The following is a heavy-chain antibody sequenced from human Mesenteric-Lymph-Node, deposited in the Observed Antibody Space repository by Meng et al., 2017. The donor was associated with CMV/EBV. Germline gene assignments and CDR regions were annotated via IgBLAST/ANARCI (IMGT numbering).Heavy chain of an antibody. V-gene: IGHV3-74*01. Sequence: IRYWIHWVRQAPGNGLVWVSRINSDGSITTYADSVKGRFTISRDNAKNTLYLQMNSLRAEDTAVYYCARGVHYDILTGYYMEGWFDPWGQGTLVTVSS. CDR2: INSDGSIT. CDR3: ARGVHYDILTGYYMEGWFDP. J-gene: IGHJ5*02. D-gene: IGHD3-9*01. CDR1: IRYW.